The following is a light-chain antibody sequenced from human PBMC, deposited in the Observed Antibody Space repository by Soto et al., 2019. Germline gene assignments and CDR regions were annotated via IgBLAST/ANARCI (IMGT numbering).Light chain of an antibody. Sequence: QSALTRPPSASGSPGQSVTISCTGTSSDVGAYKYVSWYQQYPGKAPKLMIYEVSKRPSGVPDRFSGSKSGNTASLTVSGLQAEDDADYYCTSYVGSDIWVFGGGTKLTVL. J-gene: IGLJ3*02. CDR1: SSDVGAYKY. CDR3: TSYVGSDIWV. CDR2: EVS. V-gene: IGLV2-8*01.